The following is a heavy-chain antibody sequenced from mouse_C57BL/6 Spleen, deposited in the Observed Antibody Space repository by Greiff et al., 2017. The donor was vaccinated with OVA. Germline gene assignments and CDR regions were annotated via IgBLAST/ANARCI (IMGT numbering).Heavy chain of an antibody. CDR1: GYAFSSYW. V-gene: IGHV1-80*01. Sequence: QVQLQQSGAELVKPGASVKISCKASGYAFSSYWMNWVKQRPGTGLEWIGQIYPGDGDTNYNGQFKGKATLTADKSSSTAYMQLSSLTSEDSAVYFCASNYDYDAAMDYWGQGTSVTVSS. J-gene: IGHJ4*01. D-gene: IGHD2-4*01. CDR2: IYPGDGDT. CDR3: ASNYDYDAAMDY.